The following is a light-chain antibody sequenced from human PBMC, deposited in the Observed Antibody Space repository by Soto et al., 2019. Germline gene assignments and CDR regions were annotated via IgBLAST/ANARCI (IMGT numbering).Light chain of an antibody. CDR3: QQRTNWPVT. CDR2: DAS. J-gene: IGKJ3*01. V-gene: IGKV3-11*01. Sequence: EIVLTQSPATLSLSPGERATLSCRASQSISSYLAWYHQKPGHTPRLLIYDASNRATGIPARFSGSGSGTDFTLTISSLEPEDFAVYYCQQRTNWPVTFGPGTTVDVK. CDR1: QSISSY.